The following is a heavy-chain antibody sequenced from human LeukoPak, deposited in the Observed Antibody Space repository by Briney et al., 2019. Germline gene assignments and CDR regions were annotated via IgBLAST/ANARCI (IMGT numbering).Heavy chain of an antibody. CDR1: GDSMSDYF. Sequence: PSETLSLTCTVSGDSMSDYFWTWIRQPPGKGLEWIGYAADSGSTNYNPSLKSRVTISVDTSKNQFSLKLSSVTAADTAVYYCARASYYYDSSGYYYPLDWGQGTLVTVSS. CDR2: AADSGST. D-gene: IGHD3-22*01. CDR3: ARASYYYDSSGYYYPLD. V-gene: IGHV4-59*12. J-gene: IGHJ4*02.